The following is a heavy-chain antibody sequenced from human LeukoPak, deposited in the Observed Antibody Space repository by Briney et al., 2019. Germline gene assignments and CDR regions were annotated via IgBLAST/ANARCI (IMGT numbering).Heavy chain of an antibody. D-gene: IGHD3-22*01. CDR1: GYTFTSYD. V-gene: IGHV1-8*01. Sequence: ASVKVSCKASGYTFTSYDINWVRQATGQGLEWMGWMNPNSGNTGHAQKFQGRVTMTRNTSISTAYMELSSLRSEDTAVYYCARWTGDYFNSSGYYYGYFDYWGQGTLVTVSS. J-gene: IGHJ4*02. CDR2: MNPNSGNT. CDR3: ARWTGDYFNSSGYYYGYFDY.